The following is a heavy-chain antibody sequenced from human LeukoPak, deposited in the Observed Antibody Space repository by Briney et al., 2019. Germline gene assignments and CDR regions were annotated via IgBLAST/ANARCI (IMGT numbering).Heavy chain of an antibody. V-gene: IGHV3-11*01. J-gene: IGHJ6*02. CDR2: ISSSGSTI. CDR3: ARDSRSIAAPINYYYGMDV. Sequence: GGSLRLSCAASGFTFSDYYMSWIRQAPGKGLEWVSYISSSGSTIYYADSVKGRFTISRDNAKNSLYLQMNSLRAEDTAVYYCARDSRSIAAPINYYYGMDVWGQGTTVTVSS. D-gene: IGHD6-6*01. CDR1: GFTFSDYY.